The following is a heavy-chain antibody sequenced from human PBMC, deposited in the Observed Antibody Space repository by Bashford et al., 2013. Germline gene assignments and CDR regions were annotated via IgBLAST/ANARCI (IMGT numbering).Heavy chain of an antibody. D-gene: IGHD3-3*02. Sequence: VRQAPGKGLQWVTLIWHDGSNKYYADSVQGRFTISRDNSKNTVYLQMNSLRVEDTAVYFCARGISPLHFDLWGQGTLVTVSS. V-gene: IGHV3-33*01. CDR2: IWHDGSNK. CDR3: ARGISPLHFDL. J-gene: IGHJ4*02.